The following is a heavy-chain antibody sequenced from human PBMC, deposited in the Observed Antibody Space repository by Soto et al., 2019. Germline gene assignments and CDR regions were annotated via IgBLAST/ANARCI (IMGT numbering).Heavy chain of an antibody. CDR3: AHRRGGGIFDGSDCYDGFDV. Sequence: QITLKESGPTLVKPTQTLTLTCTFSGFSLTTGAVGVGWISQPPGKALEWLALIYWDDDKRYSPSLRSRLTITKDTSKNQVVLTVTNVDPVDTATYYCAHRRGGGIFDGSDCYDGFDVWGQGTMVTVSS. CDR1: GFSLTTGAVG. D-gene: IGHD2-21*01. V-gene: IGHV2-5*02. J-gene: IGHJ3*01. CDR2: IYWDDDK.